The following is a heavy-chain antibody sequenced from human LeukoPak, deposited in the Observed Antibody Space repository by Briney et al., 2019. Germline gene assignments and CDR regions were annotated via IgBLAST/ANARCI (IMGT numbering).Heavy chain of an antibody. V-gene: IGHV3-21*01. D-gene: IGHD2-21*02. CDR2: ISSRSSYI. CDR1: GFTFSSYS. CDR3: AKGVKHIVVVTAQHYFDY. Sequence: GGSLRLSCAASGFTFSSYSMNWVRQAPGKGLEWVSSISSRSSYIDYADSLKGRFTISRDNSKNTLYLQMNTLRAEDTAVYYCAKGVKHIVVVTAQHYFDYWGQGTLVTVSS. J-gene: IGHJ4*02.